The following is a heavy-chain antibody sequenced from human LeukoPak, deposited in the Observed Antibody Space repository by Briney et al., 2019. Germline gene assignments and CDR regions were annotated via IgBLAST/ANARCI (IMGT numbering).Heavy chain of an antibody. CDR3: AMRERLAAAFDY. CDR2: IYTSGST. D-gene: IGHD6-13*01. J-gene: IGHJ4*02. V-gene: IGHV4-61*02. Sequence: SETLSLTCAVYGGSFSSASYYWSWIRQPAGKGLEWIGRIYTSGSTNYNPSLKSRVTISVDTSKNQFSLKLSSVTAADTAVYYCAMRERLAAAFDYWGQGTLVTVSS. CDR1: GGSFSSASYY.